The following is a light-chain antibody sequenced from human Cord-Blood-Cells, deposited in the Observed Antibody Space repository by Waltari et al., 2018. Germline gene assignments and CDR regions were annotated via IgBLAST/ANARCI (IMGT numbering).Light chain of an antibody. J-gene: IGKJ1*01. CDR2: KAS. V-gene: IGKV1-5*03. CDR3: QQYNSYLWT. CDR1: QSISNW. Sequence: DLQMTQSPSTLSASVGDRVTITCRASQSISNWLAWYQQKPGKAPKLLIYKASSLESGVPSRFSGSGSGTEFTITISSLQPDDFATYYCQQYNSYLWTFGQGTKVEIK.